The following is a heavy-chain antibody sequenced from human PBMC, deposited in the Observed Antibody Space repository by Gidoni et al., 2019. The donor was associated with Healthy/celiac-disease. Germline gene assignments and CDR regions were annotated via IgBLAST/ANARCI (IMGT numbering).Heavy chain of an antibody. CDR3: ARDPDPDMTTVTAFDY. CDR2: IYYSGST. CDR1: GGSISSVGYY. D-gene: IGHD4-17*01. V-gene: IGHV4-31*03. Sequence: QVQLQESGPGLVKPSQTLSLTCTVSGGSISSVGYYWSWIRQHPGKGLEWSGYIYYSGSTYYNPYLKSRVTISVDTSKNQFSLKLSSVTAADTAVYYCARDPDPDMTTVTAFDYWGQGTLVTVSS. J-gene: IGHJ4*02.